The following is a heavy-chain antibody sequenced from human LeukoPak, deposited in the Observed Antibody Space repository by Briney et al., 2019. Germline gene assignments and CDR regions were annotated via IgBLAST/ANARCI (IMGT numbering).Heavy chain of an antibody. D-gene: IGHD6-13*01. CDR3: AKGNWVWYSSSYGAFDI. V-gene: IGHV3-9*01. J-gene: IGHJ3*02. Sequence: GGSLRLSCAASGFTFDDYAMHWVRQAPGKGLEWVSGISWNSGSIGYADSVKGRFTISRDNAKNSLYLQMNSLRAEDTALYYCAKGNWVWYSSSYGAFDIWGQGTMVTVSS. CDR1: GFTFDDYA. CDR2: ISWNSGSI.